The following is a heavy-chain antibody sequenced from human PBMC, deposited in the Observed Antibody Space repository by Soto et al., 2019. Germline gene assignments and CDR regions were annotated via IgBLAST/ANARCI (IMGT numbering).Heavy chain of an antibody. Sequence: LSLTCAVYGGSFSGSYWSWIRQPPGKGLEWIGEINHSGSTNYNPSLKSRVTISVDTSKNQFSLKLSSVTAAGTAVYYCARNHYDYVWGSYRPLGFDYWGQGTLVTVSS. J-gene: IGHJ4*02. CDR2: INHSGST. D-gene: IGHD3-16*02. CDR3: ARNHYDYVWGSYRPLGFDY. CDR1: GGSFSGSY. V-gene: IGHV4-34*01.